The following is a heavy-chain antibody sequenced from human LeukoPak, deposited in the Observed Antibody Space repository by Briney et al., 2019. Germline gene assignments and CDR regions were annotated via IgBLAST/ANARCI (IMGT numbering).Heavy chain of an antibody. J-gene: IGHJ6*02. Sequence: ASVKVSCKASGYTFTRHGISWVRQAPGQGLEWMGWISAYNGNTNYAQKLQGRVTMTTDTSTSTAYMELRSLRSDDTAVYYCANTSCLYSSYYYYYGLDVWGQGTTVTVSS. V-gene: IGHV1-18*01. D-gene: IGHD3-22*01. CDR2: ISAYNGNT. CDR3: ANTSCLYSSYYYYYGLDV. CDR1: GYTFTRHG.